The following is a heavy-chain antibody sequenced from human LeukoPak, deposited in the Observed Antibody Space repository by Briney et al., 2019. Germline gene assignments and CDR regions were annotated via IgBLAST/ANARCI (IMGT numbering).Heavy chain of an antibody. J-gene: IGHJ3*02. D-gene: IGHD6-19*01. CDR1: GDSVSSNSAA. V-gene: IGHV6-1*01. CDR3: AGYSSGLDAFDI. CDR2: TYYRSKWYN. Sequence: SQTLSLTCAISGDSVSSNSAAWNWIRQSPSRGLEWLGRTYYRSKWYNDYAVSVKSRITINPDTCKNQFYLQLNSVTPEDTAVYYSAGYSSGLDAFDIWGQGTMVTVSS.